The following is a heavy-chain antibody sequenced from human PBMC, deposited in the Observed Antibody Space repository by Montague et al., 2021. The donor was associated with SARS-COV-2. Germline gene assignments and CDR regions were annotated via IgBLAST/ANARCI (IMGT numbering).Heavy chain of an antibody. J-gene: IGHJ4*02. V-gene: IGHV4-61*01. CDR2: VYHSGST. Sequence: SETLSLTCSVSGVSISSGSYYWSWVRQPPGKGLEWIGYVYHSGSTNYNPSLKSRVTISVDTSKNQFSLKLSSVTAADTAVYYCARGFDYWGQGTLVTVSS. CDR1: GVSISSGSYY. CDR3: ARGFDY.